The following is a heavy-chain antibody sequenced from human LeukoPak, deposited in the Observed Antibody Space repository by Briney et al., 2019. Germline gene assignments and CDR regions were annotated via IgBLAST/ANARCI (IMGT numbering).Heavy chain of an antibody. CDR1: GYTFTGYY. D-gene: IGHD6-19*01. J-gene: IGHJ4*02. CDR3: ARFAVHRRLAVNGQFGLDY. CDR2: INPSGGTT. Sequence: ASVKVSCKASGYTFTGYYMHWVRQAPGQGLEWMGVINPSGGTTNYAQKFQGRITMTRDTSTSTVYMELSSLRSEDTAVYYCARFAVHRRLAVNGQFGLDYWGQGTLVTVSS. V-gene: IGHV1-46*01.